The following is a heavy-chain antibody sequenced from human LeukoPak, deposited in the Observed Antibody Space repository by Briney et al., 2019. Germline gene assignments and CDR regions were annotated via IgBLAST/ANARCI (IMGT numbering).Heavy chain of an antibody. CDR1: GFTFSSYE. CDR2: ISSSGSTI. CDR3: ARAGTGYSSSWYVVHMDV. Sequence: HPGGSLRLSCAASGFTFSSYEMNWVRQAPGKGLEWVSYISSSGSTIYYADSVKGRFTISRDNAKNSLYLQMSSLRAEDTAVYYCARAGTGYSSSWYVVHMDVWGKGTMVTISS. V-gene: IGHV3-48*03. D-gene: IGHD6-13*01. J-gene: IGHJ6*03.